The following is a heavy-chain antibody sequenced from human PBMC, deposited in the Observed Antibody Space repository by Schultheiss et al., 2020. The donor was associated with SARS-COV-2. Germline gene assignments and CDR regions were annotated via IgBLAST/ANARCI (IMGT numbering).Heavy chain of an antibody. CDR1: GYTFTGYH. J-gene: IGHJ6*02. D-gene: IGHD3-22*01. Sequence: ASVKVSCKASGYTFTGYHMHWVRQAPGRGLEWMGWINPNSGGTNYAQKFQGRVTMTRDTSTSTVYMELSSLRSEDTAVYYCARNGQVVTYYYYGMDVWGQGTTVTVSS. CDR3: ARNGQVVTYYYYGMDV. V-gene: IGHV1-2*02. CDR2: INPNSGGT.